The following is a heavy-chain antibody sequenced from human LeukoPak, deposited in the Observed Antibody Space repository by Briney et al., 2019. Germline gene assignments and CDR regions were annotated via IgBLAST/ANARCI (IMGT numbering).Heavy chain of an antibody. CDR3: ARIAAAGVDYYYYYMDV. J-gene: IGHJ6*03. V-gene: IGHV3-30*02. CDR2: IRYNGNNQ. CDR1: GFTFNNYG. Sequence: GGSLRLSCAASGFTFNNYGMHWVRQAPGKGLEWVAFIRYNGNNQYYADSAKGRFTISRDNSKNTLYLQMNSLRAEDTAVYYCARIAAAGVDYYYYYMDVWGKGTTVTISS. D-gene: IGHD6-13*01.